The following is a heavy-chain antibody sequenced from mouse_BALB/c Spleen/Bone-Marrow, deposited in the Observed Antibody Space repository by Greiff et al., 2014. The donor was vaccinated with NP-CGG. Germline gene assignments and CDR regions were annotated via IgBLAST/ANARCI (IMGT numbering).Heavy chain of an antibody. CDR1: GFTFSSFG. D-gene: IGHD3-2*01. CDR3: ARGDSSGSGVAY. V-gene: IGHV5-17*02. CDR2: ISSGSSTI. J-gene: IGHJ3*01. Sequence: VNLVESGGGLVQPGGSRKLSCAASGFTFSSFGMHWVRQAPEKGLERVAYISSGSSTIYYADTVKGRFTISRDNPKNTLFLQMTSLRSEDTAMYYCARGDSSGSGVAYWGQGTLVTVSA.